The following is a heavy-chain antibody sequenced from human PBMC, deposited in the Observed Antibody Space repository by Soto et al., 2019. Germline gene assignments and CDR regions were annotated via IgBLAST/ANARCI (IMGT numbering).Heavy chain of an antibody. D-gene: IGHD2-15*01. CDR3: AKVRDIVVVVAATLLDY. CDR2: ISYDGSNK. V-gene: IGHV3-30*18. Sequence: GGSLRLSCAASGFTFSSYGMHWVRQAPGKGLEWVAVISYDGSNKYYAGSVKGRFTISRDNSKNTLYLQMNSLRAEDTAVYYCAKVRDIVVVVAATLLDYWGQGTLVTVSS. J-gene: IGHJ4*02. CDR1: GFTFSSYG.